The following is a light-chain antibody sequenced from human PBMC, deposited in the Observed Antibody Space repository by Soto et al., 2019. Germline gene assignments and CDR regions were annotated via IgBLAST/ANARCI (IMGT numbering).Light chain of an antibody. CDR2: AAS. CDR3: QQSFTTPRT. Sequence: DIQLTQSPSSLSASVGDRLTITCRASQSISTFLNWYQQKPGKAPKVLIFAASSLQSGVPSRFSGSRSGTDFTLTITSLQPEHFATYYSQQSFTTPRTFGQGTKVEIK. CDR1: QSISTF. V-gene: IGKV1-39*01. J-gene: IGKJ1*01.